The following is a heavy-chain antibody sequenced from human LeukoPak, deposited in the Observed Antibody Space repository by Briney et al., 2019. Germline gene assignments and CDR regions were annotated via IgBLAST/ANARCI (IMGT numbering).Heavy chain of an antibody. CDR1: GYTFTGYY. Sequence: GASVKVPCKASGYTFTGYYMNWVRQAPGQGLEWMGWINPNSGGTNYAQKLQGRVTMTTDTSTSTAYMELRSLRSDDTAVYYCARDGGSSISVVVIKNGVNAFDIWGQGTMVTVSS. D-gene: IGHD3-22*01. V-gene: IGHV1-2*02. J-gene: IGHJ3*02. CDR3: ARDGGSSISVVVIKNGVNAFDI. CDR2: INPNSGGT.